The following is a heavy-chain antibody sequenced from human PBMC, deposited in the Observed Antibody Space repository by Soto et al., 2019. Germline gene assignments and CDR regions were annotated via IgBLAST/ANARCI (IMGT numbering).Heavy chain of an antibody. J-gene: IGHJ4*02. CDR3: ASGDAWGVIFAS. V-gene: IGHV1-18*01. D-gene: IGHD3-10*01. CDR1: GYTFSNYG. CDR2: INVYRGNT. Sequence: QVQLVQSGAEVKKPGASVKVSCKSSGYTFSNYGIAWVRQAPGQGLEWVGWINVYRGNTNYAQKVQGRVTMTADTSTNTAYMELTSLRSDDTAVYFCASGDAWGVIFASWGQGTLVTVS.